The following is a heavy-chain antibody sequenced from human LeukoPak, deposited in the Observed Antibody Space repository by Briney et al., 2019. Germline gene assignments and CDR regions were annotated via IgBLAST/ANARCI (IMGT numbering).Heavy chain of an antibody. CDR2: IYYSGST. V-gene: IGHV4-59*08. CDR1: GGSISSYY. CDR3: ARITAATTHYYYYYGMDV. J-gene: IGHJ6*02. Sequence: SETLSLTCTVSGGSISSYYWSWIRQPPGKGLEWIGYIYYSGSTNYNPSLKSRVTISVDTSKNQFSLKLISVTAADTAVYYSARITAATTHYYYYYGMDVWGQGTTVTVSS. D-gene: IGHD1/OR15-1a*01.